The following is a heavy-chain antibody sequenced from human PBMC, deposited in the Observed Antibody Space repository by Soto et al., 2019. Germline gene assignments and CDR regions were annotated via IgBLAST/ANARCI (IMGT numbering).Heavy chain of an antibody. D-gene: IGHD3-3*01. J-gene: IGHJ5*02. CDR2: INPNSGGA. CDR1: GYPFTGYY. CDR3: ARGVGLRFLEWSPPDWFDP. V-gene: IGHV1-2*02. Sequence: ASVKVSCKASGYPFTGYYMHWVRQAPGQGLEWMGWINPNSGGANYAQKFQGRVTMTRDTSISTAYMELSRLRSDDTAVYYCARGVGLRFLEWSPPDWFDPWGQGTLVTVSS.